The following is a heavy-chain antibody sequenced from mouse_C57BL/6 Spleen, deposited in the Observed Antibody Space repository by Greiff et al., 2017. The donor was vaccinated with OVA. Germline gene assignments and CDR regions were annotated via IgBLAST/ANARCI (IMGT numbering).Heavy chain of an antibody. J-gene: IGHJ4*01. CDR2: IWSDGST. CDR1: GFSLTSYG. V-gene: IGHV2-6*03. Sequence: QVQLQQSGPGLVAPSQSLSITCTVSGFSLTSYGVHWVRQPPGKGLEWLVVIWSDGSTTYNSALKSRLSISKDNSKSQVFLKMNSLQTDDTAMYYCARPDSSGYLMDYWGQGTSVTVSS. D-gene: IGHD3-2*02. CDR3: ARPDSSGYLMDY.